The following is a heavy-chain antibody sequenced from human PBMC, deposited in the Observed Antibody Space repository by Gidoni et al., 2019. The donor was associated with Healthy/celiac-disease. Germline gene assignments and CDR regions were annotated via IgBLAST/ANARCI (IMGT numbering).Heavy chain of an antibody. CDR2: IYWNDDK. CDR3: AHRLEQLSQQNYYYYGMDV. Sequence: QITLKESGPTLVKPTQTLTLTCTFPRFSLSTSGVGVGWIRQPPGKALEWLALIYWNDDKRYSPSLKSRLTITKDTSKNQVVLTMTNMDPVDTATYYCAHRLEQLSQQNYYYYGMDVWGQGTTVTVSS. D-gene: IGHD1-1*01. J-gene: IGHJ6*02. V-gene: IGHV2-5*01. CDR1: RFSLSTSGVG.